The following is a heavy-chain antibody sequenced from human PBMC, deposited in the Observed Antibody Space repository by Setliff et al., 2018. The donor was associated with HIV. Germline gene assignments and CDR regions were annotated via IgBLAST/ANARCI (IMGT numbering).Heavy chain of an antibody. V-gene: IGHV4-34*01. J-gene: IGHJ4*02. Sequence: SETLSLTCAVYGGPFSGYYWTWIRQSPERGLEWIGEINQGRTTDYNPSLKRRVSISVDTSKNQFSLKLGSVTVADTAVYFCARSRGSRYDTASNRRGYYYDFWSQGTQVTVSS. CDR1: GGPFSGYY. CDR3: ARSRGSRYDTASNRRGYYYDF. D-gene: IGHD3-3*01. CDR2: INQGRTT.